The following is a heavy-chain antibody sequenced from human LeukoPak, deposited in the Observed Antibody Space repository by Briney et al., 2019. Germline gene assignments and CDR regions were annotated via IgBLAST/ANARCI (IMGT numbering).Heavy chain of an antibody. D-gene: IGHD4-23*01. CDR2: ISGDGDST. J-gene: IGHJ4*02. CDR3: AKDLIEINYGGNSHSSY. CDR1: KLSVEEEG. V-gene: IGHV3-43*02. Sequence: SISHSGKAGKLSVEEEGRSRLSPDPEKNLEWVSLISGDGDSTYYADSVKGRFTISRDNSKNSLYLQMNSLRTEDTALYYCAKDLIEINYGGNSHSSYWGQGTLVTVSS.